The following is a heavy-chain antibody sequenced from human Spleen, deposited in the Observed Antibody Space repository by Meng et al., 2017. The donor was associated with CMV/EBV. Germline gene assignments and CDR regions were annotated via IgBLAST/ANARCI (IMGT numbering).Heavy chain of an antibody. J-gene: IGHJ4*02. D-gene: IGHD1-26*01. V-gene: IGHV4-39*07. Sequence: SETLSLTCDVSGGSITTTSHYWAWIRQPPGKGLEWIGSIFYTGSTYYNPALRSRLSMSVDTSKSRFSLKLTSVTAADTAVYYCARVEGPYSGIFYGVDYWGQGTLVTVSS. CDR2: IFYTGST. CDR1: GGSITTTSHY. CDR3: ARVEGPYSGIFYGVDY.